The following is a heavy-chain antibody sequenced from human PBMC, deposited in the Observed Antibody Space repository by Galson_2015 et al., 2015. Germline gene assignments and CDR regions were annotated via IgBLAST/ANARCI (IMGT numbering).Heavy chain of an antibody. CDR1: GFTFSSYE. Sequence: SLRLSCAASGFTFSSYEMNWVRQAPGKGLEWVSYISSSGSTIYYADSVKGRFTISRDNAKNSLYLQMNSLRAEDTAVYYCARGPMGNDFWVGYGTDYWGQGTLVTVSS. D-gene: IGHD3-3*01. CDR2: ISSSGSTI. J-gene: IGHJ4*02. V-gene: IGHV3-48*03. CDR3: ARGPMGNDFWVGYGTDY.